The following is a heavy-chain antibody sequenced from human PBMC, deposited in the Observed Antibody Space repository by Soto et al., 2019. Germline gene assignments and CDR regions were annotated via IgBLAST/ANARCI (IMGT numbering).Heavy chain of an antibody. D-gene: IGHD3-16*02. Sequence: ASVKVSCKASGYTFTRYYMHWVRQAPGQGLEWMGIINPSGGSTSYAQKFQGRVTMTRDTSTSTVYMELSSLRSEDTAVYYCARRGHKMITFGGVIVPAYNWYDPWGQGTLVTVSS. V-gene: IGHV1-46*03. CDR1: GYTFTRYY. J-gene: IGHJ5*02. CDR2: INPSGGST. CDR3: ARRGHKMITFGGVIVPAYNWYDP.